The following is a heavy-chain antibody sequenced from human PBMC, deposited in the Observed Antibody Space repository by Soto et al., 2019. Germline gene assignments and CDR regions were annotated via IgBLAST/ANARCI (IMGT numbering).Heavy chain of an antibody. CDR3: ARRGFMGATTIDY. V-gene: IGHV4-39*01. J-gene: IGHJ4*02. CDR2: IYYSGST. D-gene: IGHD1-26*01. CDR1: GGSISSSNSY. Sequence: QLQLQESGPGLVKPSETLSLTCTVSGGSISSSNSYWGWIRQPPGKGLVWIWSIYYSGSTVYNPSLKSRVSISVDTTKNQFSLKLSTVTAADTAVYYCARRGFMGATTIDYWGQGTLVTVSS.